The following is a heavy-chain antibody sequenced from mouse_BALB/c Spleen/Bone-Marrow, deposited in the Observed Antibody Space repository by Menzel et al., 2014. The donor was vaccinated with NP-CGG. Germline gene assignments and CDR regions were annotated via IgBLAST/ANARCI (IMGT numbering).Heavy chain of an antibody. CDR1: GYSFTGYY. J-gene: IGHJ2*01. V-gene: IGHV1-31*01. CDR3: ARYYYGSSYFDY. D-gene: IGHD1-1*01. Sequence: VQLQQSGPELVKPGASVKISCKASGYSFTGYYMHWVKQSHVKSLEWIGRINPYNGATRYNQNFKDKASVIVDKSSSTAYMELHSLTSEDSAVYYRARYYYGSSYFDYWGQGTTLTVSS. CDR2: INPYNGAT.